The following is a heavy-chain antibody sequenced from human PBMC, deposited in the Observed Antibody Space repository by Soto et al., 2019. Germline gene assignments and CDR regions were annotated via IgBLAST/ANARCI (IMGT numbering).Heavy chain of an antibody. D-gene: IGHD1-26*01. CDR3: ARRSGSGTYYDY. J-gene: IGHJ4*02. Sequence: PSETLSLTCFVSGGSVTSHYWSWIRESPGKGMEWIGYIHYSGTTNYKSALKSRVTLSIDTSQNQFSLKLTSVTAADTAVYYCARRSGSGTYYDYWGQGTQVT. V-gene: IGHV4-59*08. CDR2: IHYSGTT. CDR1: GGSVTSHY.